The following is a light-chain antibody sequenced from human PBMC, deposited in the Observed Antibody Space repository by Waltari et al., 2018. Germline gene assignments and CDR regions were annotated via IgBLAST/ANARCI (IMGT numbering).Light chain of an antibody. CDR1: QDISTW. Sequence: DIEMTQSPSSVSASVGDSVTITCQASQDISTWLTWYQQKPGKAPKLLIFAASSLQRGVPSRFSGSGSGTDFTLTITSLQPEDFATYYCQQANSFPYTFGPGTKVEI. V-gene: IGKV1-12*01. CDR3: QQANSFPYT. J-gene: IGKJ2*01. CDR2: AAS.